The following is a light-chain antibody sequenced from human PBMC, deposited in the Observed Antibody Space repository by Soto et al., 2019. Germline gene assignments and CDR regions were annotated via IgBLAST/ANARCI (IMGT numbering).Light chain of an antibody. J-gene: IGLJ3*02. CDR1: SSNIGAGYD. Sequence: QLVLTQPPSVSGAPGQRVTISCTGSSSNIGAGYDVHWYQQLPGTAPKLLIYGNSNRPSGVPDRFSGSKSVTSASLAITGLQAEDEADYYCQSYDSSLSGGVFGGGTKLTVL. CDR2: GNS. V-gene: IGLV1-40*01. CDR3: QSYDSSLSGGV.